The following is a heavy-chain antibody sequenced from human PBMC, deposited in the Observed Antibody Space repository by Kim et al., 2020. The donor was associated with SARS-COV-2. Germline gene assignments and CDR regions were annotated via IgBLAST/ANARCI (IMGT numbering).Heavy chain of an antibody. D-gene: IGHD6-19*01. Sequence: TNYTPPLRCRVTISVATSKNQFSLKLSSVTAADTAVYYCARVVSSGWTDYWGQGTLVTVSS. CDR3: ARVVSSGWTDY. CDR2: T. V-gene: IGHV4-59*01. J-gene: IGHJ4*02.